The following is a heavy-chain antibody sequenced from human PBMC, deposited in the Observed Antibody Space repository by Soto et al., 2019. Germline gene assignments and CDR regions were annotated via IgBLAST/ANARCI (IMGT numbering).Heavy chain of an antibody. D-gene: IGHD6-19*01. CDR3: ARGYGSGGFDY. Sequence: QVQLVESGGDVVQPGRSLRLSCAASGFTFSSYGMYWVRQAPGKGLEWVAVISYDGSNKYYADSVKGRFTISRDNSKNTLYLLMNSLRGEDTAVYYWARGYGSGGFDYWGQGTLVTVSS. CDR2: ISYDGSNK. J-gene: IGHJ4*02. V-gene: IGHV3-33*01. CDR1: GFTFSSYG.